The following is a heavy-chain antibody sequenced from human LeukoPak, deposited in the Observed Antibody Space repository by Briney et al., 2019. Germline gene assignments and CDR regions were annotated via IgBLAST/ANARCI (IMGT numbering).Heavy chain of an antibody. CDR1: GYTFSNYV. CDR2: INTYNGDT. Sequence: ASVKVSCKTSGYTFSNYVLSWVRQAPGHGREGVGWINTYNGDTTSAQKFHDRVTMTTDTSTTTVYMDLGKLRSDDTAVYFCARGGYNYGYGGPNYMDVWGEGTTVIV. J-gene: IGHJ6*03. CDR3: ARGGYNYGYGGPNYMDV. V-gene: IGHV1-18*01. D-gene: IGHD5-24*01.